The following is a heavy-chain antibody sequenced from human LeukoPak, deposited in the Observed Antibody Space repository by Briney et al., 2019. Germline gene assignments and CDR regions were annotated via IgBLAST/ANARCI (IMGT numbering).Heavy chain of an antibody. D-gene: IGHD6-13*01. J-gene: IGHJ5*02. CDR2: IFSSGST. CDR3: ARGINIGDSRFFDP. Sequence: SETPSLTCTVSGGSMSGYYWSWIRQPAGMGLEWIGRIFSSGSTNYNPSLKGRVTMAVDTSKNQFSLNLNSVIAADTAMYYCARGINIGDSRFFDPWGQGILVTVSS. V-gene: IGHV4-4*07. CDR1: GGSMSGYY.